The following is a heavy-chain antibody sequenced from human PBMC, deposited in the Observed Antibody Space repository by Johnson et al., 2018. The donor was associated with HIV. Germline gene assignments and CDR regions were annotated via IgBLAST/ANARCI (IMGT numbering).Heavy chain of an antibody. Sequence: VQLVESGGGVVQPGRSLRLSCAASGFTFSSYAMHWVRQAPGKGLEWVSGINWNGGSTGYADSVKGRFTISRDNAKNSLYLQMNSLRAEDTALYYCARGIPRRNGDYDHVIDIWGQGTMVTVSS. CDR2: INWNGGST. J-gene: IGHJ3*02. CDR1: GFTFSSYA. D-gene: IGHD4-17*01. V-gene: IGHV3-20*04. CDR3: ARGIPRRNGDYDHVIDI.